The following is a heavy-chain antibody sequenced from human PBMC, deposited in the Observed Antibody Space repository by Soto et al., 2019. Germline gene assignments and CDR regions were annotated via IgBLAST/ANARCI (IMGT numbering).Heavy chain of an antibody. CDR1: GGSISSSSYY. J-gene: IGHJ4*02. V-gene: IGHV4-39*01. Sequence: SETLSLTCTVSGGSISSSSYYWGWIRQPPGKGLEWIGSIYYSGSTYYNPSLKSRVTISVDTSKNQFSLKLSSVTAADTAVYYCARHTIFGVVPYFDYWGQGTLVTVSS. CDR2: IYYSGST. CDR3: ARHTIFGVVPYFDY. D-gene: IGHD3-3*01.